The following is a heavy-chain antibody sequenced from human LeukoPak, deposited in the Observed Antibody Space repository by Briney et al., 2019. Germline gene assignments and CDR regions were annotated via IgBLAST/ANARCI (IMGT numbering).Heavy chain of an antibody. D-gene: IGHD3-10*01. J-gene: IGHJ5*02. CDR2: INPNSGGT. CDR3: AREDYYGSGSYSNWFDP. V-gene: IGHV1-2*02. Sequence: ASVKVSCKASGYTFTGYYMHWVRQAPGQGLEWMGWINPNSGGTNYAQKFQGRVTMTRNTSINTAYMELSNLRSEDTAVYYCAREDYYGSGSYSNWFDPWGQGTLVTVSS. CDR1: GYTFTGYY.